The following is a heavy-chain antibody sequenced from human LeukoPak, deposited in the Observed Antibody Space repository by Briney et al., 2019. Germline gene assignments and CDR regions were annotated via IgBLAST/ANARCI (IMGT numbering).Heavy chain of an antibody. CDR3: ARLRITMVRGVTYYFDY. J-gene: IGHJ4*02. CDR1: GGSISSGDYY. CDR2: FYYSGST. D-gene: IGHD3-10*01. Sequence: PSETLSLTCTVSGGSISSGDYYWSWIRQPPGKGLEWIGYFYYSGSTYYNPSLKSRVTISVDTSKNQFSLKLSSVTAADTAVYYCARLRITMVRGVTYYFDYWGQGTLVTVSS. V-gene: IGHV4-30-4*01.